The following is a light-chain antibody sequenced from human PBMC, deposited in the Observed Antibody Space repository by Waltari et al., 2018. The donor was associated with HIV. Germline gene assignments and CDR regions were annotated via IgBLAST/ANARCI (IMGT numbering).Light chain of an antibody. CDR2: EVT. J-gene: IGLJ2*01. V-gene: IGLV2-14*01. Sequence: SALTQPASVSGSPGQSITISCLGASSDIGSFASVSWYQQHPDKAPKLILYEVTYRPSGVSGRFSGSRSGSMASLTISGLQPEDEADYFCCSYSDSGTILFGGGTRVTVL. CDR1: SSDIGSFAS. CDR3: CSYSDSGTIL.